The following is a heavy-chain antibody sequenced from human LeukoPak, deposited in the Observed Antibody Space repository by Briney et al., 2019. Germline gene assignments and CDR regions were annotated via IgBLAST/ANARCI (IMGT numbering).Heavy chain of an antibody. CDR3: ARHRIAAAGTRWFDP. Sequence: KPSETLSLTCTVSGGSNSSSSYYWGWIRQSPGTGLEWIGSIYYSGSTYCNPSLKSRVTISVDTSKNQFSLKLSSVTAADTAVYYCARHRIAAAGTRWFDPWGQGTLVTVSS. CDR2: IYYSGST. D-gene: IGHD6-13*01. V-gene: IGHV4-39*01. J-gene: IGHJ5*02. CDR1: GGSNSSSSYY.